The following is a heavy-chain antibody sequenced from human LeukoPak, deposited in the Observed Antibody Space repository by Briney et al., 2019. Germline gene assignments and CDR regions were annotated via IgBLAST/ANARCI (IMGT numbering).Heavy chain of an antibody. CDR2: IYYSGST. V-gene: IGHV4-59*01. Sequence: SETLSLTCTVSGGSISSYYWSWIRQPPGKGLEWIGYIYYSGSTNYNPSLKSRVTISVDTSKNQFSLKLSSVAAADTAVYYCARAQAHYYYDSREYNWFDPWGQGTLVTVSS. CDR1: GGSISSYY. J-gene: IGHJ5*02. CDR3: ARAQAHYYYDSREYNWFDP. D-gene: IGHD3-22*01.